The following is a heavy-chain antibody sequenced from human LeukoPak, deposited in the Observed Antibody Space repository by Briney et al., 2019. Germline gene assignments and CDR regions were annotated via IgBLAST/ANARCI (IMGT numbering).Heavy chain of an antibody. V-gene: IGHV1-69*06. CDR2: IIPIFGTA. J-gene: IGHJ4*02. CDR3: ARDDSSGYYSR. D-gene: IGHD3-22*01. Sequence: SVKVSCKASGGTFSSYAISWVRQAPGQGLEWVGGIIPIFGTANYAQKFQGRVTITADKSTSTAYMELSSLRSEDTAVYYCARDDSSGYYSRWGQGTLVTVSS. CDR1: GGTFSSYA.